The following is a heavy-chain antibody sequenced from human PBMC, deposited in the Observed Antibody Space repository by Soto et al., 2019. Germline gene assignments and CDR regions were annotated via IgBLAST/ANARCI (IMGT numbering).Heavy chain of an antibody. CDR3: AKGRGAAPGNWYFDL. J-gene: IGHJ2*01. CDR2: LSWNSGTI. CDR1: GFTFVDYA. Sequence: EVQLVESGGGLVQPGRSLRLSCAASGFTFVDYAMHWIRQAPGKGLEWVSSLSWNSGTIGYADSVKGRFTISRDNARNSLYLQMNSLRPEDTAFYYCAKGRGAAPGNWYFDLWGRGTLVTVSS. D-gene: IGHD6-13*01. V-gene: IGHV3-9*01.